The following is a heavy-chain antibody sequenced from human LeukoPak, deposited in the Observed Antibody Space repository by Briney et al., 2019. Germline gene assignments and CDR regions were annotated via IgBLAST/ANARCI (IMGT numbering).Heavy chain of an antibody. V-gene: IGHV3-23*01. CDR3: AKPYEWERRGITWFDP. CDR1: XFTFXXXA. J-gene: IGHJ5*02. CDR2: XSGSGGST. D-gene: IGHD1-26*01. Sequence: RLXXAXXXFTFXXXAMXXXRXXXXXXXXXVSXXSGSGGSTYYADSVKGRFTISRDNSKNTLYLQMNSLRAEDTAVYYCAKPYEWERRGITWFDPWGQGTLVTVSS.